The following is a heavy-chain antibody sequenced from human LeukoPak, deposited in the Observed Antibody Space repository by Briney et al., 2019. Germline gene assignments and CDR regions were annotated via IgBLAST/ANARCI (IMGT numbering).Heavy chain of an antibody. V-gene: IGHV1-8*01. Sequence: GASVKVSCKASGYTFTSYDINWVRQATGQGLGWMGWMNPNSGNTGYAQKFQGRVTMTRNTSISTAYMELSSLRSEDTAVYYCARDSSGWRGFDYWGQGTLVTVSP. CDR1: GYTFTSYD. CDR3: ARDSSGWRGFDY. CDR2: MNPNSGNT. J-gene: IGHJ4*02. D-gene: IGHD6-19*01.